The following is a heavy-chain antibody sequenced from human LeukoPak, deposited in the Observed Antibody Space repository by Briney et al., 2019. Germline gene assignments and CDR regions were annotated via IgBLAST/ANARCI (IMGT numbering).Heavy chain of an antibody. CDR2: INHSGST. V-gene: IGHV4-34*01. J-gene: IGHJ2*01. D-gene: IGHD5-24*01. Sequence: KPSETLSLTCAVYGGSFSGYYWSWIRQPPGRGLEWIGEINHSGSTSYNPSLKSRVTISVDTSKNQFSLKLSSVTAADTAVYYCARGSPKRFNWYFDLWGRGTLVTVSS. CDR3: ARGSPKRFNWYFDL. CDR1: GGSFSGYY.